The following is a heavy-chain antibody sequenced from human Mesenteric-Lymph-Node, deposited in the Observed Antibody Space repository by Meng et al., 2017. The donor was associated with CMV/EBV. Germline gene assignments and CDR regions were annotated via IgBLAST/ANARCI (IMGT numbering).Heavy chain of an antibody. CDR3: ARLYYDSSGYYYVDAFDI. V-gene: IGHV4-31*02. Sequence: ISSGGYNWSWSRENPGKGLEWIGYIYYRGITYYNPSLKSRVTISVETSKNQFSLKLSSVTAADTAVYYCARLYYDSSGYYYVDAFDIWGQGTMVTVSS. CDR2: IYYRGIT. CDR1: ISSGGYN. J-gene: IGHJ3*02. D-gene: IGHD3-22*01.